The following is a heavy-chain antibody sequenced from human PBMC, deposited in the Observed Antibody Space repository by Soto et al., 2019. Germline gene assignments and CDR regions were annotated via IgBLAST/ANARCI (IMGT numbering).Heavy chain of an antibody. CDR1: GGSISTTYYY. J-gene: IGHJ4*02. Sequence: SETLSLTCTVSGGSISTTYYYWGWIRKPPGKGLEWIGHVFYTGNTYYNASLKSRLTISVDTSKNQFSLKLSSVTPADTAVYYCARLPYSSAWYYFDYWGQGALVTVSS. V-gene: IGHV4-39*01. CDR3: ARLPYSSAWYYFDY. D-gene: IGHD6-19*01. CDR2: VFYTGNT.